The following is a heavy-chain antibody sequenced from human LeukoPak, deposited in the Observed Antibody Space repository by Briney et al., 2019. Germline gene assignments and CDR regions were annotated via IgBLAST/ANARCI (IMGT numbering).Heavy chain of an antibody. V-gene: IGHV4-59*01. CDR2: IYYSGST. CDR3: ASARLGATHFDY. J-gene: IGHJ4*02. Sequence: SETLSLTCTVSRGSISSYYWSWIRQPPGKGLEWIGYIYYSGSTNYNPSLKSRVTISVDTSKNQFSLKLSSVTAADTAVYYCASARLGATHFDYWGQGTLVTVSS. CDR1: RGSISSYY. D-gene: IGHD1-26*01.